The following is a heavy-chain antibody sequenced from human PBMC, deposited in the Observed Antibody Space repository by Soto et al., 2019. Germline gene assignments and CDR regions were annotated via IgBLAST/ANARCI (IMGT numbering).Heavy chain of an antibody. CDR1: GFTFSTYG. CDR3: VCGRWIVGDVTSFDY. V-gene: IGHV3-33*01. J-gene: IGHJ4*02. CDR2: IWNHGRKE. D-gene: IGHD2-15*01. Sequence: QVHLVESGGGVVQPGRSLRLSCAASGFTFSTYGMHWVRQAPGKGLEWVALIWNHGRKESYADSVKGRFTISRDNSKNNLWMQMHSLIDGETAVYYGVCGRWIVGDVTSFDYWGQGSLVTVSS.